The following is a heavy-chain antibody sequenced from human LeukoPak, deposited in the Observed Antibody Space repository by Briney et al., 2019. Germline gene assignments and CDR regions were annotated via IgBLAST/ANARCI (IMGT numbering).Heavy chain of an antibody. V-gene: IGHV4-39*07. Sequence: SETLSLTCTVSGGSISSSSYYWGWIRQPPGKGLEWIGSIYYTGGTNYNPSLKSRVTISVDTSKNQFSLKLSSVTAADTAVYYCATERYAVVVGAIDEVDAFDIWGQGTLVTVSS. CDR1: GGSISSSSYY. J-gene: IGHJ3*02. D-gene: IGHD3-22*01. CDR3: ATERYAVVVGAIDEVDAFDI. CDR2: IYYTGGT.